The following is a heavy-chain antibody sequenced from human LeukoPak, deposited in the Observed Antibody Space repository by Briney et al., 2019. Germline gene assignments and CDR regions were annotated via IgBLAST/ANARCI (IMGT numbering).Heavy chain of an antibody. CDR1: GGSFSGYY. J-gene: IGHJ4*02. D-gene: IGHD6-6*01. CDR3: ARHRGIAARPDPYYFDY. CDR2: INHSGST. Sequence: KFSETLSLTCAVYGGSFSGYYWSWIRQPPGKGLEWIGEINHSGSTNYNPSLKSRVTISVDTSKNQFSLKLSSVTAADTAVYYCARHRGIAARPDPYYFDYWGQGTLVTVSS. V-gene: IGHV4-34*01.